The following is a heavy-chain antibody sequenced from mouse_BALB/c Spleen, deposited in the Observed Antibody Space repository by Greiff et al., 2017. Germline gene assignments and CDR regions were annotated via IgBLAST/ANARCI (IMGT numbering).Heavy chain of an antibody. Sequence: VKLVESGPGLVAPSQSLSITCTVSGFSLTSYGVHWVRQPPGKGLEWLGVIWAGGSTNYNSALMSRLSISKDNSKSQVFLKMNSLQTDDTAMYYCARDRGWLLRAYWGQGTLVTVSA. CDR3: ARDRGWLLRAY. D-gene: IGHD2-3*01. V-gene: IGHV2-9*02. CDR2: IWAGGST. CDR1: GFSLTSYG. J-gene: IGHJ3*01.